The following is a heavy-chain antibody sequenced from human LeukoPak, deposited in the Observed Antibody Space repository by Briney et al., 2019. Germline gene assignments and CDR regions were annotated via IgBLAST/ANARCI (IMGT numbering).Heavy chain of an antibody. J-gene: IGHJ3*02. CDR2: IYTSGST. CDR1: GGSISSYY. V-gene: IGHV4-4*07. Sequence: SETLSLTCTVSGGSISSYYWSWIRQPAGKGLEWIGRIYTSGSTNYNPSLKSRVTMSVDTSKNQFSLKLSSVTAADTAVYYCARGVVVPAADDAFDIWGQGTMVTVSS. CDR3: ARGVVVPAADDAFDI. D-gene: IGHD2-2*01.